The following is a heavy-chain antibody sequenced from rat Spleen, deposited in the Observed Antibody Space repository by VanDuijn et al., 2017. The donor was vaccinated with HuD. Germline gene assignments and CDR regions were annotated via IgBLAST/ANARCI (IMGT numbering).Heavy chain of an antibody. Sequence: EVQLVESGGGLVQPGRSMKLSCAASGFTFSDYNMAWVRQAPKKGLEWVATILYDGSRTYYRDSVKGRFTISRDNAKSTLYLQMDSLRSEDTATYYCATLRWGDYWGQGVMVTVSS. CDR2: ILYDGSRT. V-gene: IGHV5S10*01. CDR3: ATLRWGDY. D-gene: IGHD5-1*01. CDR1: GFTFSDYN. J-gene: IGHJ2*01.